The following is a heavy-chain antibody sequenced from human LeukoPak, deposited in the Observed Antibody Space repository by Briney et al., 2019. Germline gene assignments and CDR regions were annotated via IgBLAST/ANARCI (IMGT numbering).Heavy chain of an antibody. V-gene: IGHV3-7*04. CDR3: ARRVGALDY. D-gene: IGHD1-26*01. Sequence: GGSLRLSCAASGLPFSSYWMSWVRQAPGKGLEWVANIKQDGSEKYYVDSVKGRFTISRDNAKNSLYLQMNSLRAEDTAVYYCARRVGALDYWGQGTLVTVSS. J-gene: IGHJ4*02. CDR2: IKQDGSEK. CDR1: GLPFSSYW.